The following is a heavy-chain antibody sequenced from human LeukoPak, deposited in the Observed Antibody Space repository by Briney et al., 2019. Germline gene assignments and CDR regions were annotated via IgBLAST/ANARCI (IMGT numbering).Heavy chain of an antibody. J-gene: IGHJ3*02. CDR1: GGSISSYY. Sequence: LETLSLTCTVSGGSISSYYWSWIRQPPGKGLEWIGYIYYSGSTNYNPSLKSRVTISVDTSKNQFSLKLSSVTAADTAVYYCARDSHFHAAFDIWGQGTMVTVSS. CDR3: ARDSHFHAAFDI. CDR2: IYYSGST. V-gene: IGHV4-59*01.